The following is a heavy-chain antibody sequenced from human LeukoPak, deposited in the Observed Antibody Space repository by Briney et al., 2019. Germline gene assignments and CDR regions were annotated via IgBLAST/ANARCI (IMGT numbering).Heavy chain of an antibody. CDR2: IYYSGST. Sequence: SETLSLTCTVSGGSISSYYWSWIRQPPGKGLEWIGYIYYSGSTNYNPSLKSRVTISVDTSKNQFSLKLSSATAADTAVYYCARDLGGYDDAFDIWGQGTMVTVSS. D-gene: IGHD3-16*01. CDR1: GGSISSYY. J-gene: IGHJ3*02. V-gene: IGHV4-59*01. CDR3: ARDLGGYDDAFDI.